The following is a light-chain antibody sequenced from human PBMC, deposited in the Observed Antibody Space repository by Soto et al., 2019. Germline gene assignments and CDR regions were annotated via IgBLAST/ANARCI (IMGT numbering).Light chain of an antibody. Sequence: IVLTQSPVTLSFAPGERATLSWRSSQSVSSSYLAWYQQKPGQAPRLLIYGASNRATGIPDRFSGSGSETDFTLTISRLEPEDFAVYYCQQYGNSPITFGQGTRLEIK. CDR3: QQYGNSPIT. CDR2: GAS. CDR1: QSVSSSY. J-gene: IGKJ5*01. V-gene: IGKV3-20*01.